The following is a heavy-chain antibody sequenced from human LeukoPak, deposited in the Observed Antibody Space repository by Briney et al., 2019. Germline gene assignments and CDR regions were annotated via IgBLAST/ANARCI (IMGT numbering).Heavy chain of an antibody. D-gene: IGHD3-3*01. CDR3: AAARLYYDFWSGENWFDP. CDR2: IKGDGSKT. V-gene: IGHV3-7*03. J-gene: IGHJ5*02. Sequence: PGGSLRLSCAASGFMFSSHWMSWVRQAPGKGLEWVADIKGDGSKTYYADSLKGRLIISRDNAKNSLYLQMNSLRSEDTAVYYCAAARLYYDFWSGENWFDPWGQGTLVTVSS. CDR1: GFMFSSHW.